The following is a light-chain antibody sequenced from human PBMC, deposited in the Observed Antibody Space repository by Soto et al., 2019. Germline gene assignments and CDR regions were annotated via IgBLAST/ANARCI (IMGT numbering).Light chain of an antibody. CDR3: QTWGPGIRV. V-gene: IGLV4-69*01. J-gene: IGLJ3*02. Sequence: QPVLTQSPSASASLGASVKLTFTLSSGYTNYAIAWHQQQPEKGPRYLMKINRDGTHIKVDGIPDRFSGSRSGAERYLTISSLQSEDEADYYCQTWGPGIRVFGGGTQLTVL. CDR2: INRDGTH. CDR1: SGYTNYA.